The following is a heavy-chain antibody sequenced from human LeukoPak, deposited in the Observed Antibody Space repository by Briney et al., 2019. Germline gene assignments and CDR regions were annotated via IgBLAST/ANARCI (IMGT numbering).Heavy chain of an antibody. Sequence: SETLSLTCAVYGGSFSGYYWSWIRQPPGKGLEWIGEINHSGSTNYNPSLKRRVTISVDTSKNQCSLKLSSVTAADTAVYYCARGDFWSGYDNWFDPWGQGTLVTVSS. D-gene: IGHD3-3*01. CDR3: ARGDFWSGYDNWFDP. V-gene: IGHV4-34*01. CDR2: INHSGST. J-gene: IGHJ5*02. CDR1: GGSFSGYY.